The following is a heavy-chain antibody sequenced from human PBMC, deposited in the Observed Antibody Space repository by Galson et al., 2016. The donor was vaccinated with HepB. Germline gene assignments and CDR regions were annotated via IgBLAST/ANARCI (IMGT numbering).Heavy chain of an antibody. V-gene: IGHV3-48*01. J-gene: IGHJ4*02. CDR3: ARGPLFYLDY. CDR1: GFNFRSYG. Sequence: SLRLSCAASGFNFRSYGMNWVRQAPGKGLEWLSYISFSSTNFHHADSVKGRFTISRDNAKNSLYLQLNSLSIEDTAVYYCARGPLFYLDYWCQGVLVTVSS. CDR2: ISFSSTNF.